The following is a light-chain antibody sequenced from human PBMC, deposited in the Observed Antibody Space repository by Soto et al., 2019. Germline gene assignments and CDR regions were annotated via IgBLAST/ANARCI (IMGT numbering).Light chain of an antibody. Sequence: DIQMTQSPASLSASVGDRVTISCGASQSIGRNLNWYQQKTGKAPTLLMFTSSNLQSGVPSRLSGSGYGTDLIITISSMKNEDFETYYCQQSYSTPPTFGHGTKVDI. CDR3: QQSYSTPPT. J-gene: IGKJ1*01. V-gene: IGKV1-39*01. CDR2: TSS. CDR1: QSIGRN.